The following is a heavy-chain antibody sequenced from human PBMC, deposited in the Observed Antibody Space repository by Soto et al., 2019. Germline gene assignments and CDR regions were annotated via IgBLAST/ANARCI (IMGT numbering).Heavy chain of an antibody. CDR1: GFTFSSYA. J-gene: IGHJ3*02. CDR3: VKAGLECGGDCYLAFDI. CDR2: ISSNGGST. V-gene: IGHV3-64D*08. Sequence: GGSLRLSCSASGFTFSSYAMHWVRQAPGKGLEYVSAISSNGGSTYYADSVKGSFTISRDNSKNTLYLQMSSLRAEDTAVYYCVKAGLECGGDCYLAFDIWGQGTMVTVSS. D-gene: IGHD2-21*02.